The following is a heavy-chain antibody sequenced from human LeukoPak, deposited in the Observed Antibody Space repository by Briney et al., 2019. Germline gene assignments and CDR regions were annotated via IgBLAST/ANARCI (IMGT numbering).Heavy chain of an antibody. J-gene: IGHJ4*02. V-gene: IGHV3-23*05. CDR3: AKGRAGNYYYDSSDY. CDR1: GFTFTSYA. Sequence: SGGSLRLSCAASGFTFTSYAMSWVRQAPGKGLEWVSFIYSSVTHYSASVKGRFTISRDNSKNTLYLQMNSLRAEDTAVYYCAKGRAGNYYYDSSDYWGQGTLVTVSS. D-gene: IGHD3-22*01. CDR2: IYSSVT.